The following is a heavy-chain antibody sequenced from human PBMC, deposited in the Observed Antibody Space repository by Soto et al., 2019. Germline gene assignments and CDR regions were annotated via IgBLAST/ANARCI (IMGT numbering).Heavy chain of an antibody. CDR1: GASISGFY. J-gene: IGHJ5*02. Sequence: SETLSLTCTVSGASISGFYWSWIRKSAGKGLEWIGRIYATGTTDYNPSLKSRVMMPVDTSKKQFSLKLRSVTAADTAVYYCVRDGPKKLRYWFDPWGPGISLTVSS. CDR2: IYATGTT. V-gene: IGHV4-4*07. D-gene: IGHD4-17*01. CDR3: VRDGPKKLRYWFDP.